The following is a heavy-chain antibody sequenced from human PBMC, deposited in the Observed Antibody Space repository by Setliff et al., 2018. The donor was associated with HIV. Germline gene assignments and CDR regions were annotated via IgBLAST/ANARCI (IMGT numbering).Heavy chain of an antibody. CDR3: ARERITMIRGVNGDY. V-gene: IGHV1-69*06. CDR2: IIPIFGTT. D-gene: IGHD3-10*01. CDR1: GGTFSSYA. Sequence: SVKVSCKDSGGTFSSYAIHWVRQAPGQGLEWMGRIIPIFGTTNYAQKFQGRVTITADKSTSTAYMELSSLRSEDTAVYFCARERITMIRGVNGDYWGQGTLVTVSS. J-gene: IGHJ4*02.